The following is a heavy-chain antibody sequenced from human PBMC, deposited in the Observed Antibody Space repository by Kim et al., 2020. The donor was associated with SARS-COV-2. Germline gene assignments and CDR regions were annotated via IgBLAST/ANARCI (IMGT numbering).Heavy chain of an antibody. V-gene: IGHV3-7*01. CDR3: ARVADPTFDL. CDR2: IKEDGSEV. CDR1: GFTFYKYW. Sequence: GGSLRLSCATSGFTFYKYWMTWVRQAPGKGLEWVANIKEDGSEVYYLDSVKGRFTISRDNAKSSLYLQMHTLRADDTALYYCARVADPTFDLWGQGTLVT. J-gene: IGHJ4*02.